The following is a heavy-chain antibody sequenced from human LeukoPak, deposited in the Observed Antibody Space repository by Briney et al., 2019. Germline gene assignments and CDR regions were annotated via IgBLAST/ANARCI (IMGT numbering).Heavy chain of an antibody. CDR1: GFTFDYYA. CDR2: ISWNSGSI. J-gene: IGHJ6*03. D-gene: IGHD6-13*01. Sequence: GGSLTLSCAASGFTFDYYAMHWVRHTPGKGLEWFSGISWNSGSIGYADSVKGRFTISRDNAKNSLYLQMNSLRAEDTALYYCAKDIAAAGGGYYMDVWGKGTTVTISS. CDR3: AKDIAAAGGGYYMDV. V-gene: IGHV3-9*01.